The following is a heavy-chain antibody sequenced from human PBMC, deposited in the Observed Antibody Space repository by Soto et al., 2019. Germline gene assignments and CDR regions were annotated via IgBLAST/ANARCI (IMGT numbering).Heavy chain of an antibody. CDR1: GDSISNSNW. Sequence: PSDTLSLTCAVSGDSISNSNWWNWVRQPPGKGLEWIGEIDHSGSTNYNPSLKSRVTISVDKSKNQFSLKLTSVTAADTAVYYCARDGYSRSFDPWGQGTLVTVSS. CDR3: ARDGYSRSFDP. V-gene: IGHV4-4*02. D-gene: IGHD5-12*01. CDR2: IDHSGST. J-gene: IGHJ5*02.